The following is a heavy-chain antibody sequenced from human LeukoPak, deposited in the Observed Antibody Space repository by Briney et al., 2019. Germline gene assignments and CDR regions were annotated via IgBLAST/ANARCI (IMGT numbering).Heavy chain of an antibody. J-gene: IGHJ6*02. CDR3: AKQSNDFWDGYSAPPGYGMDV. D-gene: IGHD3-3*01. V-gene: IGHV3-23*01. Sequence: GGSLRLSCAASGFTFSLYNMNWVRQAPGTGLEWVSGISASGRNTISADSVKGRFTISRDNSKNTLYLQMNSLRAEDTAIYYCAKQSNDFWDGYSAPPGYGMDVWGQGTTVTVSS. CDR1: GFTFSLYN. CDR2: ISASGRNT.